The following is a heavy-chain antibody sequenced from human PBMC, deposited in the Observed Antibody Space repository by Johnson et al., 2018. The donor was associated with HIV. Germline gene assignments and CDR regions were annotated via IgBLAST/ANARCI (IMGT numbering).Heavy chain of an antibody. V-gene: IGHV3-30*02. CDR2: IRYDGSNK. Sequence: QVQLVESGGGVVQPGGSLRLSCAASGFTFSSYGMHWVRQAPGRGLEWVAFIRYDGSNKYYADSVTGRFTISRDNSKNTLYLQMNSLKAEDTAVYYCARDGAPRIAVADLDAFDIWGQGTMVTVSS. D-gene: IGHD6-19*01. CDR3: ARDGAPRIAVADLDAFDI. J-gene: IGHJ3*02. CDR1: GFTFSSYG.